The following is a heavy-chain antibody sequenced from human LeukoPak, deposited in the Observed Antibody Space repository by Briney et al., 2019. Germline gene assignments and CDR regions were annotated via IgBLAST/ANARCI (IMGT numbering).Heavy chain of an antibody. Sequence: MPSETLSLTCAVYGGSFSGYYWSWIRQPPGKGLEWIGEINHSGSTNYNPSLKSRVTMSVDTSKNQFSLKLSSVTAADTAVYYCARSVSYYYDGSARGAFDIWGQGTMVTVSS. D-gene: IGHD3-22*01. CDR3: ARSVSYYYDGSARGAFDI. V-gene: IGHV4-34*01. J-gene: IGHJ3*02. CDR1: GGSFSGYY. CDR2: INHSGST.